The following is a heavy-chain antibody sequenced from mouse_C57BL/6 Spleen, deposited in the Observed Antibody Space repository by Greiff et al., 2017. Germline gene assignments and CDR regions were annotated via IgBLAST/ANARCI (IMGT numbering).Heavy chain of an antibody. CDR3: ARGGSLDY. V-gene: IGHV1-85*01. D-gene: IGHD1-1*01. J-gene: IGHJ2*01. CDR2: IYPRDGST. CDR1: GYTFTTYD. Sequence: VQRVESGPELVKPGASVKLSCKASGYTFTTYDINWVKQRPGQGLEWIGWIYPRDGSTKYNEKLKGKATLTVDTSSSTAYMELHSLTSEDSAVYFCARGGSLDYWGQGTTLTVSS.